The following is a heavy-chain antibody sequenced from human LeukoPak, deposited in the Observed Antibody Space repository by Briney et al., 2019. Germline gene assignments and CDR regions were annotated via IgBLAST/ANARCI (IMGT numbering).Heavy chain of an antibody. CDR3: AKSRSSSVSCYNY. Sequence: PGGSLRLSCVASGFTFSDYTMNWVRQAPGKGLEWISYIDISSSSTYYADSVKGRFTISRDNSKNTLFLQMNSLRANDTAVYYCAKSRSSSVSCYNYWGQGTLVTVSS. D-gene: IGHD2-2*02. CDR1: GFTFSDYT. V-gene: IGHV3-23*05. CDR2: IDISSSST. J-gene: IGHJ4*02.